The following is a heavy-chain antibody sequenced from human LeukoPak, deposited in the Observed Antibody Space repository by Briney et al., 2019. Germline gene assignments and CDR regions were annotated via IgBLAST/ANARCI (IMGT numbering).Heavy chain of an antibody. CDR3: ARGQSVYGDYVDY. V-gene: IGHV4-34*01. CDR1: GGSFSGYY. D-gene: IGHD4-17*01. Sequence: SETLSLTCAVSGGSFSGYYWSWIRQPPGKGLEWIWEINHSGSTYYHPSLKSRVTISVDTSKNQFSLKLSSVTAADTAVYYCARGQSVYGDYVDYWGQGTLVTVSS. CDR2: INHSGST. J-gene: IGHJ4*02.